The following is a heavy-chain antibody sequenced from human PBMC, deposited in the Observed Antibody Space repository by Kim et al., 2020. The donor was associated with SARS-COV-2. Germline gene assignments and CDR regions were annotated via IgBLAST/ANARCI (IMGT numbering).Heavy chain of an antibody. J-gene: IGHJ4*02. CDR3: ARRLSNTSGWGSHYCDL. CDR2: INHSGIT. CDR1: GGSFRDYY. V-gene: IGHV4-34*01. Sequence: SETLSLTCAVYGGSFRDYYWSWIRQPPGKGLEWIGEINHSGITNYNPSLKSRDTITVDTSKNQFSLKLTYVTAADTAVYYCARRLSNTSGWGSHYCDLWGQGTLVTVSS. D-gene: IGHD3-10*01.